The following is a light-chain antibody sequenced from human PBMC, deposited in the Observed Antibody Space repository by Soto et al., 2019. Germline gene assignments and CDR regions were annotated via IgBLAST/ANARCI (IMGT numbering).Light chain of an antibody. J-gene: IGKJ2*01. CDR3: QQYKVYPYT. Sequence: DIQMTQSPSTLSASIGDRVTLTCRSSQRLTGRLAWYQQKPGRPPKLLIYDVSILESGVPSRFSGSEAGTYFTLTISSLRPDDFATFYCQQYKVYPYTFGQGTRLDI. V-gene: IGKV1-5*01. CDR2: DVS. CDR1: QRLTGR.